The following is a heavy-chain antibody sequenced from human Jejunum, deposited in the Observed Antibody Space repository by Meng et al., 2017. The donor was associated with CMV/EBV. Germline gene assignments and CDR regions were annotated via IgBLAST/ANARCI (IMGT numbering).Heavy chain of an antibody. CDR2: ISGSGVTT. V-gene: IGHV3-23*01. D-gene: IGHD2-2*01. CDR3: AKSPQDCSSTTCYDPRPFDY. Sequence: SSDGMGWVRKAQGKGLEWVSTISGSGVTTYYTESVKGRFTISRDNSKDALYLHMNSLRAEDTAIYYCAKSPQDCSSTTCYDPRPFDYWGQGTLVTVSS. CDR1: SSDG. J-gene: IGHJ4*02.